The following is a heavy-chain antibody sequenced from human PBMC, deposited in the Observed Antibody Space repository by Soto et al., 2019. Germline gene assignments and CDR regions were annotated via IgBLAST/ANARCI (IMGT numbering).Heavy chain of an antibody. CDR2: ISGSGGST. CDR3: AKGYSVNGYIWGSYRFIFDY. CDR1: GFTFSSYA. D-gene: IGHD3-16*02. J-gene: IGHJ4*02. V-gene: IGHV3-23*01. Sequence: GGSLRLSCAASGFTFSSYAMTWVRQAPGKGLEWVSTISGSGGSTYYADSVKGRFTISRDDSKNTLYLQVNSLRAEDTAVYYCAKGYSVNGYIWGSYRFIFDYWGQGTLVTVSS.